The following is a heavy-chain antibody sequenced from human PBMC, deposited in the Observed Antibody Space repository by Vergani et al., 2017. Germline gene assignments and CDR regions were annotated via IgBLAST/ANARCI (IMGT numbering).Heavy chain of an antibody. Sequence: QVQHVQSGAEVKKPGASMKVSCKTSGYIFTGYYMHWVRQAPGQGLEWMGGINPKSGDTKYAQKFQGRVTMTRDTSINTAYMELSRLRGDDTAVYYCASGYHFENSGYRNVFVILVQGTIVSVSA. J-gene: IGHJ3*02. CDR1: GYIFTGYY. V-gene: IGHV1-2*02. D-gene: IGHD3-22*01. CDR2: INPKSGDT. CDR3: ASGYHFENSGYRNVFVI.